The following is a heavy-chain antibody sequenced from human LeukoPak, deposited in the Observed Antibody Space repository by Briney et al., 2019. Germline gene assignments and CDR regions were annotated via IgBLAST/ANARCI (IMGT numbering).Heavy chain of an antibody. Sequence: GASVKVSCKASGGTFSSYAISWVRQAPGQGLEWMGRIIPILGIANYAQKFRGRVTITADKSTSTAYMELSSLRSEDTAVYYCARLKGLYSYGHFDYWGQGTLVTVSS. D-gene: IGHD5-18*01. J-gene: IGHJ4*02. V-gene: IGHV1-69*04. CDR2: IIPILGIA. CDR3: ARLKGLYSYGHFDY. CDR1: GGTFSSYA.